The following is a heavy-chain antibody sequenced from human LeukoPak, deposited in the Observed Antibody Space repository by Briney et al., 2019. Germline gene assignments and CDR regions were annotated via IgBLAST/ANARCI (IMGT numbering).Heavy chain of an antibody. Sequence: PGRSLRLSCAASGFIFSTHGMHWVRQAPGKGLEWVSLISYDGSTKYYADSVEGRFTISRDNPKSTLYLQLNSLRVEDTAVYYCAKDRHFYGAGTYYNLDYWGQGTLVTVSS. V-gene: IGHV3-30*18. CDR1: GFIFSTHG. CDR2: ISYDGSTK. D-gene: IGHD3-10*01. J-gene: IGHJ4*02. CDR3: AKDRHFYGAGTYYNLDY.